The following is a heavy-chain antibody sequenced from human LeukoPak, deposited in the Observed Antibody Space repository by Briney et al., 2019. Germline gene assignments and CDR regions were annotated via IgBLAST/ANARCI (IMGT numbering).Heavy chain of an antibody. CDR3: AGRDDYGDYNSDY. D-gene: IGHD4-17*01. Sequence: GGSLRLSCAASGFTFSSYAMSWVRQAPGKGLEWVSAISGSGGSTYYADSVKGRFTISRDNSKNTLYLQMNSLRAEDTAVYYCAGRDDYGDYNSDYWGQGTLVTVSS. CDR2: ISGSGGST. CDR1: GFTFSSYA. V-gene: IGHV3-23*01. J-gene: IGHJ4*02.